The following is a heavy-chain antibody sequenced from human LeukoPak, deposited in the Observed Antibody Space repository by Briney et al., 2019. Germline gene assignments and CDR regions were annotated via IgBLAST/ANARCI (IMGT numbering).Heavy chain of an antibody. CDR3: ARHYGYNYFDY. CDR1: GYTFTSYY. J-gene: IGHJ4*02. D-gene: IGHD5-18*01. V-gene: IGHV1-46*01. CDR2: INPSGGST. Sequence: ASVKVSCKASGYTFTSYYMHLVRQAPGQGLEWMGIINPSGGSTSYAQKFQGRVTMTRDTSTSTVYMELSSLRSEDTAVCYCARHYGYNYFDYWGQGTLVTVSS.